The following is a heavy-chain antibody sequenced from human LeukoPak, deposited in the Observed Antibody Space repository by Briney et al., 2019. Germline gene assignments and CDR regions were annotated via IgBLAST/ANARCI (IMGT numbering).Heavy chain of an antibody. V-gene: IGHV5-51*01. CDR3: ARHMITFGGVIVKGMDV. Sequence: GESLKISCKGSGYSFTNSWIAWVRQMPGKGLEWMGFIYPGDSGSRYSPSFQGQVTISVDKSISTAYLQWSSLKASDTAMYYCARHMITFGGVIVKGMDVWGQGTTVTVSS. J-gene: IGHJ6*02. D-gene: IGHD3-16*02. CDR2: IYPGDSGS. CDR1: GYSFTNSW.